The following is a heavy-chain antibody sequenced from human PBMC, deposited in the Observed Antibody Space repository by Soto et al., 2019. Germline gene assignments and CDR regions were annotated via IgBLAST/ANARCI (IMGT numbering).Heavy chain of an antibody. V-gene: IGHV4-59*08. Sequence: PSETLSLTCTVSGGSISNYYWSWIRQPPGKGLEWIGYIYYSGSTYYNPSLKSRVTVSVDTSKNQFSLKLNSVTAADTAVYYCARHRSDFWFDPWGQGTLVTVSS. CDR1: GGSISNYY. J-gene: IGHJ5*02. D-gene: IGHD2-15*01. CDR3: ARHRSDFWFDP. CDR2: IYYSGST.